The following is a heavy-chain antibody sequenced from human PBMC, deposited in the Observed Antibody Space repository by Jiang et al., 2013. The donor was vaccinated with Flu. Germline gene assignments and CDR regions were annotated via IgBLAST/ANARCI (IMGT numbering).Heavy chain of an antibody. Sequence: GPGLVKPSETLSLTCTVSGGSLSSSDYYWAWIRQPPGKGLEWIGSIYHSGSTYYNPSLTSRLTMSAHTSKNQLSLKVTSVTAADTALYYCARAQKYSGFELPYFDFWGQGALVTVSS. J-gene: IGHJ4*02. CDR1: GGSLSSSDYY. V-gene: IGHV4-39*07. CDR3: ARAQKYSGFELPYFDF. CDR2: IYHSGST. D-gene: IGHD5-12*01.